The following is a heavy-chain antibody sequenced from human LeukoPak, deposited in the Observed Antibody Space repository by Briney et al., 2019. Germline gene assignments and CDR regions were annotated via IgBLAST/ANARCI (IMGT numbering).Heavy chain of an antibody. Sequence: ASVKVSCKVSGYTLTELSMHWVRQAPGKGLEWMGGFDPEDGETIYAQKFQGRVTITADESTSTAYMELSSLRSEDTAVYYCAMSYYDSSGENYYYYGMDVWGQGTTVTVSS. J-gene: IGHJ6*02. CDR2: FDPEDGET. CDR1: GYTLTELS. V-gene: IGHV1-24*01. D-gene: IGHD3-22*01. CDR3: AMSYYDSSGENYYYYGMDV.